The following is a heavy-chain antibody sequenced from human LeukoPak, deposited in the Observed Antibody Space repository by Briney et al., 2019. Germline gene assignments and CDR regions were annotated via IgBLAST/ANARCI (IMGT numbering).Heavy chain of an antibody. Sequence: PGGSLRLSCVASGFTFSSYGMHWVRQAPGKGLEWVAVISYDGSNKYYADSVKGRFTISREDPKNTVYLQMNSLRVEDTAVYYCARDMSLLWFGDPFDYWGQGTLVTVSS. V-gene: IGHV3-30*03. CDR1: GFTFSSYG. CDR2: ISYDGSNK. CDR3: ARDMSLLWFGDPFDY. D-gene: IGHD3-10*01. J-gene: IGHJ4*02.